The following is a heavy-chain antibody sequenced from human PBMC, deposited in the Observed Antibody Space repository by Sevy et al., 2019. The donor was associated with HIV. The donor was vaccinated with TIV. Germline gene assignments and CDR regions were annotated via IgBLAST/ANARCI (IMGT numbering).Heavy chain of an antibody. V-gene: IGHV1-8*01. J-gene: IGHJ6*03. CDR3: ARGLDSSGYYLVLRHYYYYYMDV. Sequence: ASVKVSCKASGYTFTSYDINWVRQATGQGLEWMGWMNPNSGNTGYAQKFQGRVTMTRNTSISTVYMELSSLRSEDTAVYYCARGLDSSGYYLVLRHYYYYYMDVWGKGTTVTVSS. CDR1: GYTFTSYD. D-gene: IGHD3-22*01. CDR2: MNPNSGNT.